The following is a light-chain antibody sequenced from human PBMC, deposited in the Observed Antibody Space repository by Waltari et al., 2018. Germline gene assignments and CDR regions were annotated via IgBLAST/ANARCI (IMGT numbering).Light chain of an antibody. CDR3: QQYNNWQIT. V-gene: IGKV3-15*01. CDR2: GAS. Sequence: EVVMTQSPATLSVSPGERVTLSCSASQSVGYNLAWFQQQPGQAPRLLIYGASTRATDIPDRFSGSGSGTAFTLTISSLQSEDFANYYCQQYNNWQITFGQGTRLDLK. CDR1: QSVGYN. J-gene: IGKJ5*01.